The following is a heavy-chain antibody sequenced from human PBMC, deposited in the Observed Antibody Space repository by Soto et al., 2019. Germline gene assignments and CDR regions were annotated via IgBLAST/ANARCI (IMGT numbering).Heavy chain of an antibody. D-gene: IGHD3-22*01. J-gene: IGHJ4*02. CDR1: GDTLSTYY. CDR3: ARGVGYSVSSGYPFDY. Sequence: VQLVQSGAEVKRPGASVEIFCKASGDTLSTYYMHWARQAPGQGLEWMGIINPRSGNTNYPKKFQGRVIMTRDTSTTPVYMELSILRSEDTAMSYCARGVGYSVSSGYPFDYWGQGTLVTVSS. CDR2: INPRSGNT. V-gene: IGHV1-46*03.